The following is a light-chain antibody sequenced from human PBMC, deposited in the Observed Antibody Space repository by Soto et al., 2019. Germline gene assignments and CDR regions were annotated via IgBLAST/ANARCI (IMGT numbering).Light chain of an antibody. CDR2: EVS. Sequence: QSVLTQHASVSGSPGQSITISCTGTSSDVGSYNLVSWYQRHPGKAPKLMIYEVSKRPSGVSNRFSGSKSGNTASLTISGLQAEDEADYYCCSYAGSSTFYVFGTGTKVTVL. CDR1: SSDVGSYNL. J-gene: IGLJ1*01. CDR3: CSYAGSSTFYV. V-gene: IGLV2-23*02.